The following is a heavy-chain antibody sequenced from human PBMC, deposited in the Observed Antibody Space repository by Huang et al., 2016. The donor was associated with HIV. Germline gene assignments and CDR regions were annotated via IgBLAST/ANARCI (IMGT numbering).Heavy chain of an antibody. J-gene: IGHJ4*02. CDR2: VSHSGAT. D-gene: IGHD5-12*01. V-gene: IGHV4-34*01. CDR3: ARRTLGLGGGCDY. CDR1: GGSFNNYY. Sequence: QVQLQQWGAGLLRPSETLSLTCGVSGGSFNNYYWTWVRQAPGKGLQWVGQVSHSGATDYNPSVKSRVIISVDISKKEFSLRLKSVTAADAGVYFCARRTLGLGGGCDYRGQGSLVTVSS.